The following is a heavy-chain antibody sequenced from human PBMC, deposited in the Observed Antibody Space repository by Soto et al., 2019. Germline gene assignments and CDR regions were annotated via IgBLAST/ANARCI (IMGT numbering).Heavy chain of an antibody. V-gene: IGHV3-23*01. CDR2: ISGSGGST. CDR1: GFTFSSYA. CDR3: AKDIRFLEWLVYPRVPFDY. D-gene: IGHD3-3*01. Sequence: GGSLRLSCAASGFTFSSYAMSWVRQAPGKGLEWVSAISGSGGSTYYADSVKGRFTISRDNSKNTLYLQMNSLRAEDTAVYYGAKDIRFLEWLVYPRVPFDYWGQGTLVTVSS. J-gene: IGHJ4*02.